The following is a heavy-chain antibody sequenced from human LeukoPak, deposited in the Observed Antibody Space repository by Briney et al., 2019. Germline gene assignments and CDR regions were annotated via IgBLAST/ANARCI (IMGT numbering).Heavy chain of an antibody. V-gene: IGHV3-30*03. D-gene: IGHD6-19*01. CDR3: ARSGAAVAGFDY. CDR2: ISYDGSNK. CDR1: GLTFSSYS. J-gene: IGHJ4*02. Sequence: GGSLRLSCAASGLTFSSYSMHWVRQAPGKGLEWVALISYDGSNKYYADSVKGRFTISRDNSKNTVYLQMNSLRPEDTAVYYCARSGAAVAGFDYWGQGTLVTVPS.